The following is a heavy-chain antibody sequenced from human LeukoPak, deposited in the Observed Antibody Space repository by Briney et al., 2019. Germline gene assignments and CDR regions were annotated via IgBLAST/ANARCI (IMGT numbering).Heavy chain of an antibody. Sequence: PSETLSLTCTVSGYSISSGYYWGWIRQPPGKGLEWIGSIYHSGSTYYNPSLKSRVTISVDTSKSQFSLKLSSVTAADTAVYYCARDILLAAAGHNWFDPWGQGTLVTVSS. CDR3: ARDILLAAAGHNWFDP. CDR2: IYHSGST. J-gene: IGHJ5*02. D-gene: IGHD6-13*01. V-gene: IGHV4-38-2*02. CDR1: GYSISSGYY.